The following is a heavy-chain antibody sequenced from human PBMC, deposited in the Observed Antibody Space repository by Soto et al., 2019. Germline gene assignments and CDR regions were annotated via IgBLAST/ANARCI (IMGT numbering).Heavy chain of an antibody. V-gene: IGHV1-69*05. CDR2: IIPIFGTA. J-gene: IGHJ4*02. CDR1: GGTFSSYA. D-gene: IGHD3-22*01. CDR3: AREGYDSSGTYFFTFDY. Sequence: SVKVSCKASGGTFSSYAISWVRQAPGQGLEWMGGIIPIFGTANNAQKFQGRVTMTTDTSTRTAYMELRSLRADDTAVYYCAREGYDSSGTYFFTFDYWGQGTLVTVSS.